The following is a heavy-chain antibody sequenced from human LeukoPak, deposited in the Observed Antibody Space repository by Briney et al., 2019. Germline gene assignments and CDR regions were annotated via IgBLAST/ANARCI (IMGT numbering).Heavy chain of an antibody. Sequence: SETLSLTCAVYGGSFSGYYWSWIRQPPGKGLEWIGEINHSGSTNYNPSLKSRVTTSVDTSKNQFSLKLSSVTAADTAVYYCARGRYSSSWYSYWGQGTLVTVSS. CDR1: GGSFSGYY. D-gene: IGHD6-13*01. J-gene: IGHJ4*02. CDR3: ARGRYSSSWYSY. V-gene: IGHV4-34*01. CDR2: INHSGST.